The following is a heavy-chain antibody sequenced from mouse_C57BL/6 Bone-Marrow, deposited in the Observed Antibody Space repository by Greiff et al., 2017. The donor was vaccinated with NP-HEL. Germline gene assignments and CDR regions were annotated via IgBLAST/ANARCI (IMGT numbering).Heavy chain of an antibody. Sequence: EVQLQQSGPVLVQPGASVKMSCKASGYTFTDYYMNWVKQSPGKSLEWIGVINPYNGGTSYNQKFKGKATLTVDKSSTTGYIELNSLTSGDSAVYYCARLPFYYGSSPLGMDYWGQGTSVTVSS. CDR3: ARLPFYYGSSPLGMDY. D-gene: IGHD1-1*01. CDR1: GYTFTDYY. CDR2: INPYNGGT. V-gene: IGHV1-19*01. J-gene: IGHJ4*01.